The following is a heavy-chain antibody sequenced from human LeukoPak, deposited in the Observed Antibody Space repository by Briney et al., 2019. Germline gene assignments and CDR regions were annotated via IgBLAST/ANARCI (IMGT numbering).Heavy chain of an antibody. J-gene: IGHJ4*02. Sequence: GGSLRLSCAASGFTFSSYAMHWVRQAPGKGLEWVAVISYDGSNKYYADSVKGRFTISRDNSKNTLYLQMNSLRAEDTAVYYCARGSDYYDSSGYYWFVYWGQGTLVSVSS. V-gene: IGHV3-30-3*01. CDR1: GFTFSSYA. CDR3: ARGSDYYDSSGYYWFVY. D-gene: IGHD3-22*01. CDR2: ISYDGSNK.